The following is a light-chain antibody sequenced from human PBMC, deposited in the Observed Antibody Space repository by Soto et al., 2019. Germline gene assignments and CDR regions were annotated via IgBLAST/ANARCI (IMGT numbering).Light chain of an antibody. CDR1: QSVSNS. CDR2: GAS. J-gene: IGKJ2*01. Sequence: EMVLTQSPATLSVSPGDSATLSCKTSQSVSNSVAWYQQKPGQAPRLVMYGASNRATGIPARFSGSGSGKEFTLTISSLQFEDFGIYYCQQYNRWPPNTFGQGTKLEIK. V-gene: IGKV3-15*01. CDR3: QQYNRWPPNT.